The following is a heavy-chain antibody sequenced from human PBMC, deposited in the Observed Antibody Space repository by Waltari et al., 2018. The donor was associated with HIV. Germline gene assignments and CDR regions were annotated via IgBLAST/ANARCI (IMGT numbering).Heavy chain of an antibody. CDR1: GFTVGSNY. CDR2: IYRDGRT. V-gene: IGHV3-53*02. J-gene: IGHJ6*02. D-gene: IGHD6-13*01. Sequence: VQLVETGGGLIKPGGSLRRSCTASGFTVGSNYMSWVRQGPGKGLEGVAVIYRDGRTYYADSVKGRLTISRDTSKNTLYLQMNSLRAEDTAVYFCGSLRAADYAMDVWGQGTTVTVSS. CDR3: GSLRAADYAMDV.